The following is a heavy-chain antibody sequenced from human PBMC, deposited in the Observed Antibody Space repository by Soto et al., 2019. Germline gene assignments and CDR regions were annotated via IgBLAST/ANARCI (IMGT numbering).Heavy chain of an antibody. Sequence: EVQLVESGGGLVQPGGSLRLSCVASGFSLSSHYMNWVRQAPGKGLEWVSLIHNGGDTYYADSVKGRFSISRDDPRNTLYLQMNSLTAEDTAMYYCARDSSMNCWGQGTLVTVSS. CDR1: GFSLSSHY. V-gene: IGHV3-66*01. CDR3: ARDSSMNC. J-gene: IGHJ4*02. CDR2: IHNGGDT.